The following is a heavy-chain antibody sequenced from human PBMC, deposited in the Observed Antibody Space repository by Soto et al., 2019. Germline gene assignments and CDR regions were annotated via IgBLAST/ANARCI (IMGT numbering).Heavy chain of an antibody. J-gene: IGHJ4*02. V-gene: IGHV1-58*01. Sequence: SVKVSCKASGFTFTSSAVQWVRQARGQRLEWIGWIVVGSGNTNYAQKFQERVTITRDMSTSTAYMELSSLRSEDTAVYYCAAEVQHYDILTGALDYWGQGTLVTVSS. CDR2: IVVGSGNT. D-gene: IGHD3-9*01. CDR1: GFTFTSSA. CDR3: AAEVQHYDILTGALDY.